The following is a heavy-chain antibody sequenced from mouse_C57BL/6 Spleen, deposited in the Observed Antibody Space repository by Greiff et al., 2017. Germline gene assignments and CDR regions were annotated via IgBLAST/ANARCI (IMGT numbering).Heavy chain of an antibody. V-gene: IGHV5-9-1*02. Sequence: EVQLVESGEGLVKPGGSLKLSCAASGFTFSSYAMSWVRQTPEKRLEWVAYISSGGDYISYADTVKGRFTISRDNARNTLYLQMSSLKSEDTAMYYCTREGTGTVYYAMDYWGQGTSVTVSS. J-gene: IGHJ4*01. D-gene: IGHD4-1*01. CDR1: GFTFSSYA. CDR2: ISSGGDYI. CDR3: TREGTGTVYYAMDY.